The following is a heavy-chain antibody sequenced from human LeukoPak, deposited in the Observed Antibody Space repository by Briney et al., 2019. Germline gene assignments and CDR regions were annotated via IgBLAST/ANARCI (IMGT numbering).Heavy chain of an antibody. J-gene: IGHJ4*02. V-gene: IGHV1-2*02. Sequence: ASVKVSCKASRYTFTGYYMHWVRQAPGQGLEWMGWIYPNSGGTNYAQKFQGRVTMTRDTSISTAYMELSRLRSDDTAVYYCARGIDYDILTGSSYWGQGTLVTVSS. D-gene: IGHD3-9*01. CDR3: ARGIDYDILTGSSY. CDR2: IYPNSGGT. CDR1: RYTFTGYY.